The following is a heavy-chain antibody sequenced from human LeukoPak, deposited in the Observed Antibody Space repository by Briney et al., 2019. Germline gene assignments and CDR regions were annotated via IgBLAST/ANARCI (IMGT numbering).Heavy chain of an antibody. CDR3: ARQGGSRYFDWLNFDY. CDR2: INPNSGGT. V-gene: IGHV1-2*02. Sequence: GASVKISCKASGYTFTGYYMHWVRQAHEQGQQWIGWINPNSGGTNYAQKFQGRVTMTRDTSITTAYMELSRLRSDDTAVYYCARQGGSRYFDWLNFDYWGQGTLVTVSS. D-gene: IGHD3-9*01. CDR1: GYTFTGYY. J-gene: IGHJ4*02.